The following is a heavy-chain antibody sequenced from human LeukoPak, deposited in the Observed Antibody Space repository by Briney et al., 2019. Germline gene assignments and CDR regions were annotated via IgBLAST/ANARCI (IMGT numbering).Heavy chain of an antibody. CDR3: ARLSYDFWSGYGMDV. CDR1: GGSISSYY. Sequence: SETLSLTCTVSGGSISSYYWGWIRQPPGKGLEWIGYIYYSGSTNYNPSLKSRVTISVDTSKNQFSLKLSSVTAADTAVYYCARLSYDFWSGYGMDVWGQGTTVTVSS. D-gene: IGHD3-3*01. J-gene: IGHJ6*02. V-gene: IGHV4-59*08. CDR2: IYYSGST.